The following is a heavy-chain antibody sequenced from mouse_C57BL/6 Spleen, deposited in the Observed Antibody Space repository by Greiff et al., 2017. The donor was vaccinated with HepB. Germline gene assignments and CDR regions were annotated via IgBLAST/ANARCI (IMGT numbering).Heavy chain of an antibody. D-gene: IGHD2-3*01. J-gene: IGHJ4*01. CDR2: INTSSGYT. CDR3: ARSDGYWDGAMDY. CDR1: GYTFTSYW. Sequence: QVQLQQSGAELAKPGASVKLSCKASGYTFTSYWMHWVKQRPGQGLEWIGYINTSSGYTKYNQKFKDKATLTADKSSSTAYMQLRSLTYEDSAVYSCARSDGYWDGAMDYWGQGTSVTVSS. V-gene: IGHV1-7*01.